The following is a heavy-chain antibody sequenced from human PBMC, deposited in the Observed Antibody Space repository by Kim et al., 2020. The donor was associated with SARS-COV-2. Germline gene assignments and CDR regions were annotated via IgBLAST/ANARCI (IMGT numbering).Heavy chain of an antibody. J-gene: IGHJ5*01. CDR3: TRAGCGGDCFDS. V-gene: IGHV3-49*02. D-gene: IGHD2-21*01. Sequence: EYAASAKGRLTISRDDSKSSAYLQMNSLKTEDTAVYYCTRAGCGGDCFDSWGQGTLVTVSS.